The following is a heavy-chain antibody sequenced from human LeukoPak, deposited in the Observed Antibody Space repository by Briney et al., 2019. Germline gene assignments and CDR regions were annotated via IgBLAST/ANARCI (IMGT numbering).Heavy chain of an antibody. CDR1: GFTFSTYC. Sequence: GGSLRLSCAASGFTFSTYCMNWVRQAPGKGLEWVSSITQSRRYIYYADSVKGRFTISRDNAKNSLYLQMNSLRAEDTAVYYCARDRGTDNWIFYGMDGWGQGTTVTVSS. V-gene: IGHV3-21*01. J-gene: IGHJ6*02. CDR2: ITQSRRYI. D-gene: IGHD1-1*01. CDR3: ARDRGTDNWIFYGMDG.